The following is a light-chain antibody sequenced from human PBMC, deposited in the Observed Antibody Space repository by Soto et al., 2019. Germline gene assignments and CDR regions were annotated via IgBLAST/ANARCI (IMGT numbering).Light chain of an antibody. J-gene: IGKJ1*01. Sequence: PGARATLTSKASQSVSSSYLAWYQQKPGQAPRLLIYGASTRATGIPARFSGSGSGTEFTLTISSLQSEDFAVYYCQQYNKWPGTFGQGTKVDIK. V-gene: IGKV3-15*01. CDR3: QQYNKWPGT. CDR1: QSVSSSY. CDR2: GAS.